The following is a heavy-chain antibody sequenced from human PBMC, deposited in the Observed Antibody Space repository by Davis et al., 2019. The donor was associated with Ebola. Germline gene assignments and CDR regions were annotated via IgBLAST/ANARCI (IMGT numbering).Heavy chain of an antibody. Sequence: MPGGSLRLSCSVSGGSISSDYWTWIRQPPGKGLEWIGYISYAGKTHYNPSFRSRVVISRDTSKNQFSLNLTSVTTTDTAIYYCARERVQVPTGDWFDPWGQGTLVAVSS. CDR1: GGSISSDY. CDR2: ISYAGKT. J-gene: IGHJ5*02. CDR3: ARERVQVPTGDWFDP. D-gene: IGHD3-3*01. V-gene: IGHV4-59*01.